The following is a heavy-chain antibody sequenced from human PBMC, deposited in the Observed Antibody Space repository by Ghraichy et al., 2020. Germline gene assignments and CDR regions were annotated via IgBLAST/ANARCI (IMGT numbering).Heavy chain of an antibody. CDR3: ARGAGNQDYFQMDV. CDR1: GGSFSTYF. CDR2: INHSGST. Sequence: SETLSLTCVVSGGSFSTYFWTWIRQPPGKGLEWIGEINHSGSTSYNPSLKSQVTISADTSKRQFSLKLSSVTAADTAVYYCARGAGNQDYFQMDVWGKGTTVTVSS. V-gene: IGHV4-34*01. J-gene: IGHJ6*04. D-gene: IGHD3-10*01.